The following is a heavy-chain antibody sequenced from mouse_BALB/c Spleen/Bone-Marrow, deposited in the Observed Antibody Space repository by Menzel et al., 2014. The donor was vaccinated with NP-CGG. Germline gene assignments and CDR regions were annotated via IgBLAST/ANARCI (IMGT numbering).Heavy chain of an antibody. V-gene: IGHV1-14*01. Sequence: EVQLQQSGPELVKPGASVKMSCKASGYTFTSYILHWVKQKPGQGLEWIGYINPYNDGTKYNEKFKGKATLTSDKFSNATYMKIGSLTAEDSAVYYCARGGDHYFDYWGQGTTLTVSS. J-gene: IGHJ2*01. CDR1: GYTFTSYI. CDR2: INPYNDGT. CDR3: ARGGDHYFDY.